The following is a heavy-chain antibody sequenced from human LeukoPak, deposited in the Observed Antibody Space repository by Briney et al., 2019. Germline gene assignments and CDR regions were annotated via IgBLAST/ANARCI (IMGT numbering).Heavy chain of an antibody. D-gene: IGHD2-21*02. Sequence: SETLSLTCTVSGGSISSSSYYWGWIRQPPGKGLEWIGSIYYSGSTYYNPSLKSRVTISVDTSKNQFSLKLSSVTAADTAVYYCARDQSDSKRFDPWGQGTLVTVSS. CDR2: IYYSGST. CDR1: GGSISSSSYY. J-gene: IGHJ5*02. V-gene: IGHV4-39*07. CDR3: ARDQSDSKRFDP.